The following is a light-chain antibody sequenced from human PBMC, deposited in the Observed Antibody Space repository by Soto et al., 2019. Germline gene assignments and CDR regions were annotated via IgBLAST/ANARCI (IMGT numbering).Light chain of an antibody. CDR1: ASNIGSNA. CDR2: SNN. J-gene: IGLJ1*01. CDR3: AAWDDSLNGYV. V-gene: IGLV1-44*01. Sequence: QSVLTQPPSASGTPGQRVTISCSGSASNIGSNAVNWYQQLPGTAPKLLIYSNNQRPSGLPDRFSGSKSGTSASLAISGLQSDDEADYYCAAWDDSLNGYVFGTGTKVTVL.